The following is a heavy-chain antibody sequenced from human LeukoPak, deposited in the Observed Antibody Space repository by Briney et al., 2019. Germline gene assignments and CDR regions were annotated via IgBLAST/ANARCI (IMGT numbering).Heavy chain of an antibody. CDR1: GGSLSGYY. Sequence: PSETLSLTCAVYGGSLSGYYWSCVRQPPRRGVEWIGYIYYSGSTTYNPSLQSRITISVDTAKNQFSLKLSSVTAADTALYYCARRTYFYLWGRGTLVTVSS. V-gene: IGHV4-59*08. CDR2: IYYSGST. J-gene: IGHJ2*01. CDR3: ARRTYFYL.